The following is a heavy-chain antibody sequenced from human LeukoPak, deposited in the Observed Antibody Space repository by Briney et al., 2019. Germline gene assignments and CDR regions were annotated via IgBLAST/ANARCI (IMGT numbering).Heavy chain of an antibody. V-gene: IGHV1-2*02. J-gene: IGHJ3*02. CDR3: ARASGRYSDAFDI. CDR2: INPNSGGT. D-gene: IGHD1-26*01. CDR1: GYTFTSYA. Sequence: ASVKVSCKASGYTFTSYAMNWVRQAPGQGLEWMGWINPNSGGTNYAQNFQGRVTMTRDTSISTAYMELSRLRSDDTALYYCARASGRYSDAFDIWGQGTMVTASS.